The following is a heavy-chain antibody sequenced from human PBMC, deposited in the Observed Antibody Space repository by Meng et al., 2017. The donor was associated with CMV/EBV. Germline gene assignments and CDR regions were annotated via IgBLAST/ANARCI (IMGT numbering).Heavy chain of an antibody. V-gene: IGHV4-59*01. CDR1: GGSISSYY. Sequence: SETLSLTCTVSGGSISSYYWSWIRQPPGKGLEWIGYIHYSGSTNYNPSLKSRVTISVDTSKNQFSLKLSSVTAADTAVYYCARANEHYDFWSGYYRAFDIWGQGTMVTVSS. CDR3: ARANEHYDFWSGYYRAFDI. J-gene: IGHJ3*02. CDR2: IHYSGST. D-gene: IGHD3-3*01.